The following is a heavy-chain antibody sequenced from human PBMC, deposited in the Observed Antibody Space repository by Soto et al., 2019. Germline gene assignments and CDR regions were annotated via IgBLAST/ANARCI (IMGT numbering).Heavy chain of an antibody. CDR2: IIPIFGTA. J-gene: IGHJ5*02. D-gene: IGHD3-10*01. CDR3: ARSVPGEFNWFDP. V-gene: IGHV1-69*13. Sequence: SVKVSCKASGGTFSSYAISWVRQAPGQGLEWMGGIIPIFGTANYAQKFQGRVTITADESTSKAYMELSSLRSEETAVYYCARSVPGEFNWFDPWGQGTLVTVSS. CDR1: GGTFSSYA.